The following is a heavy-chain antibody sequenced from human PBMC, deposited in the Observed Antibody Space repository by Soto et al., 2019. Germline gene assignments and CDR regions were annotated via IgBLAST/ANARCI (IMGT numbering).Heavy chain of an antibody. CDR3: ASQSYSSSWYQNFDY. Sequence: QLQLQESGPGLVKPSETLSLTCTVSGGSISSSSYYWGWIRQPPGKGLEWIGSIYYSGSTYYNPSLKSRVTISVDTSKNQFSLKLSSVTAADTAVYYCASQSYSSSWYQNFDYWGQGTLVTVSS. CDR1: GGSISSSSYY. V-gene: IGHV4-39*01. D-gene: IGHD6-13*01. CDR2: IYYSGST. J-gene: IGHJ4*02.